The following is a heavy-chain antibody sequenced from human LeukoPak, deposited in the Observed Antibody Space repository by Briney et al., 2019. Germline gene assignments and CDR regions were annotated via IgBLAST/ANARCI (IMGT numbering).Heavy chain of an antibody. CDR2: INHSGST. V-gene: IGHV4-34*01. CDR1: GGSFSGYY. CDR3: ARGGWLQLPFDY. Sequence: PSETLSLTCAVYGGSFSGYYWSWIRQPPGKGLEWIGEINHSGSTNYNPSLKSRVTILVDTSKNQFSLKLSSVTAADTAVYYCARGGWLQLPFDYWGQGTLVTVSS. J-gene: IGHJ4*02. D-gene: IGHD5-24*01.